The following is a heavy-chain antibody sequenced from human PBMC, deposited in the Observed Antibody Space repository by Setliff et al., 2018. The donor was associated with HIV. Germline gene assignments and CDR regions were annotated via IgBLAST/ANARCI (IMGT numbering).Heavy chain of an antibody. CDR2: ISPYNGDT. J-gene: IGHJ1*01. D-gene: IGHD3-22*01. Sequence: GASVKVSCKASGYTFNTYGISWVRRAPGQGLEWMGWISPYNGDTRYVQKLQGRVTLTTDTSTNTAYMELRTLRSDDTAVYYCARGVTRDSGGYYRDEYFQHWGQGTLVTVSS. V-gene: IGHV1-18*01. CDR3: ARGVTRDSGGYYRDEYFQH. CDR1: GYTFNTYG.